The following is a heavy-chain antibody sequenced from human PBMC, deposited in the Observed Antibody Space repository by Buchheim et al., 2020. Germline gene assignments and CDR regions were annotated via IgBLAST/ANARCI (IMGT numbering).Heavy chain of an antibody. J-gene: IGHJ3*02. CDR2: IYYSGST. Sequence: QLQLQESGPGLVKPSETLSLTRTVSGGSISSSSYYWSWIRQHPGKGLEWIGYIYYSGSTYYNPSLKSRVTISVDTSKNQFSLKLISVTAAVTAVYYCAIYYYYDSSGYFLNAFDIWGQGT. CDR3: AIYYYYDSSGYFLNAFDI. CDR1: GGSISSSSYY. D-gene: IGHD3-22*01. V-gene: IGHV4-31*03.